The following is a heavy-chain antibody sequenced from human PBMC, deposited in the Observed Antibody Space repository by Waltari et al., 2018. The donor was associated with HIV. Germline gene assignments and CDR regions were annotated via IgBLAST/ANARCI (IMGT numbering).Heavy chain of an antibody. D-gene: IGHD2-2*02. CDR1: GFTFSSYG. Sequence: QVQLVESGGGVVQPGRSLRLSCAASGFTFSSYGMHWVRQAPGKGLEWVAVIWYDGSNKYYADSVKGRFTISRDNSKNSVSSVLRAEDTAVYYCARDPIYCSSTSCYTHFDYWGQGTLVTVSS. CDR2: IWYDGSNK. J-gene: IGHJ4*02. V-gene: IGHV3-33*01. CDR3: ARDPIYCSSTSCYTHFDY.